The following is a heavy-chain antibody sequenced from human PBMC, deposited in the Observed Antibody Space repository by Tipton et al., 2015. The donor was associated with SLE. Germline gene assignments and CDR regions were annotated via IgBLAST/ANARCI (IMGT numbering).Heavy chain of an antibody. J-gene: IGHJ6*02. D-gene: IGHD2-2*01. V-gene: IGHV1-69*13. Sequence: QSGPEVKKPGSSVKVSCKASGGTFSSYAISWVRQAPGQGLEWMGWIIPIFGTANYAQKFQGRVTITADESTSTAYMELSSLRSEDTAVYYCASGKGCSSNSCYQPSYYYYDMDVWGQGTTVTVSS. CDR1: GGTFSSYA. CDR2: IIPIFGTA. CDR3: ASGKGCSSNSCYQPSYYYYDMDV.